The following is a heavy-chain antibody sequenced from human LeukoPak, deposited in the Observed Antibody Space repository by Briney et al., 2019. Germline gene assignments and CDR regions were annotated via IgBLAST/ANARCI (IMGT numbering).Heavy chain of an antibody. CDR2: IYYSGST. J-gene: IGHJ4*02. CDR1: GGSISSYY. Sequence: PSGTLSLTCTVSGGSISSYYWSWIRQPPGKGLEWIGYIYYSGSTNYNPSLKSRVTISVDTSKNQFSLKLSSVTAADTAVYYCARDSDYGSGSYLLDYWGQGTLDTLSS. V-gene: IGHV4-59*01. CDR3: ARDSDYGSGSYLLDY. D-gene: IGHD3-10*01.